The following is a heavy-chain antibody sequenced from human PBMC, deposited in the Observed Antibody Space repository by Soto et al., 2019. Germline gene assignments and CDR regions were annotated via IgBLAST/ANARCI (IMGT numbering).Heavy chain of an antibody. CDR3: ARVNRGGDGAFDY. D-gene: IGHD2-21*01. J-gene: IGHJ4*02. Sequence: VGSLRLSCAASGITFSSYAMHWVRQGPGKGLEWVGVISYDGNNKNVADSVKGRFTVSRDNSKNTLYLQMNSLRVEDTAVYYCARVNRGGDGAFDYWGQGTLVTVSS. CDR2: ISYDGNNK. V-gene: IGHV3-30-3*01. CDR1: GITFSSYA.